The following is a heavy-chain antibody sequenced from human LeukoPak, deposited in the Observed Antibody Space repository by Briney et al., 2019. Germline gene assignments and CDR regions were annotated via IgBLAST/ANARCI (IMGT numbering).Heavy chain of an antibody. Sequence: ASVKVSCKASGYTFTSYGINWVRQAPGQGLEWMGWIRVYNGNTIYAQKLQGRVTMTTDTSTSTAYMELRSLRSDDTAVYYCAREGRYCSGGSCYNLFDYWGQGTLVTVSS. V-gene: IGHV1-18*01. D-gene: IGHD2-15*01. CDR1: GYTFTSYG. CDR2: IRVYNGNT. J-gene: IGHJ4*02. CDR3: AREGRYCSGGSCYNLFDY.